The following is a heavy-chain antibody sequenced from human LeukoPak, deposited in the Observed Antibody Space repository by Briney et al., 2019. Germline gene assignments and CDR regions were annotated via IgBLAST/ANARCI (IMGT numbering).Heavy chain of an antibody. CDR3: ATMGYYYDSSGYYYTDY. CDR2: FDPEDGET. D-gene: IGHD3-22*01. Sequence: VASVKVSCKVSGYTLTELSMHWVRQAPGKGPEWMGGFDPEDGETIYAQKFQGRVTMTEDTSTDTAYMELSSLRSEDTAVYYCATMGYYYDSSGYYYTDYWGQGTLVTVSS. V-gene: IGHV1-24*01. CDR1: GYTLTELS. J-gene: IGHJ4*02.